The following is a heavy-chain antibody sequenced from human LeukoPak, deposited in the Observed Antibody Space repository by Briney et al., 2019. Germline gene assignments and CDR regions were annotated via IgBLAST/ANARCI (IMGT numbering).Heavy chain of an antibody. CDR3: ARSSGWRGYYFDY. CDR1: GFTFSSYW. V-gene: IGHV3-74*01. CDR2: INSDGSST. J-gene: IGHJ4*02. D-gene: IGHD6-19*01. Sequence: PGGSLRLSCAAPGFTFSSYWMHWVRQAPGKGLVWVSRINSDGSSTSYADSVKGRFTISRDNAKNTLYLQMNSLRAEDTAVYYCARSSGWRGYYFDYWGQGTLVTVSS.